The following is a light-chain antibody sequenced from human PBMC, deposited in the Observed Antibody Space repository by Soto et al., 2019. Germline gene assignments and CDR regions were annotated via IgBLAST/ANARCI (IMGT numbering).Light chain of an antibody. CDR3: HQRQSWPRT. J-gene: IGKJ1*01. CDR1: RTVRSN. CDR2: QTS. V-gene: IGKV3D-15*03. Sequence: EIVMTQSPATVSVSPGDRFTLSCRASRTVRSNVAWYQHRPGQAPRLLIYQTSIRAAGIPARFSASGTGTDFTLTISDVQPEDFAVYYCHQRQSWPRTFGQGTKVDIK.